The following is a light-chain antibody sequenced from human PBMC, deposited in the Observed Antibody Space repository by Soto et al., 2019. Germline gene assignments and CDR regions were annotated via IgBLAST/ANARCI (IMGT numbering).Light chain of an antibody. CDR3: QQRINWPIT. Sequence: DIVMPQSPATLSVSPGERATLSCRASQSVSSNVAWYQQRPGQAPRLLLYGASTRATGIPVRFSGSGFGTEVTLTISSLQSEDFAVYYCQQRINWPITFGQGTRLEI. V-gene: IGKV3-15*01. J-gene: IGKJ5*01. CDR1: QSVSSN. CDR2: GAS.